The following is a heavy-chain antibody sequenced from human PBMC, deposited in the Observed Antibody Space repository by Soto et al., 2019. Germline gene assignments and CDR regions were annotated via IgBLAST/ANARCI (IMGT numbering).Heavy chain of an antibody. CDR1: GGSISSSTYY. Sequence: QLQLQESGPGLVKPSETLSLSCTVSGGSISSSTYYWGWIRQPPGKGLEWIGTIHYGGSTYYNPSLKSRGTISVDTSKKQFSLKLSSVTAADTAVYYCARHYSRGAFDIWGQGTMVTVSS. D-gene: IGHD3-22*01. CDR3: ARHYSRGAFDI. CDR2: IHYGGST. J-gene: IGHJ3*02. V-gene: IGHV4-39*01.